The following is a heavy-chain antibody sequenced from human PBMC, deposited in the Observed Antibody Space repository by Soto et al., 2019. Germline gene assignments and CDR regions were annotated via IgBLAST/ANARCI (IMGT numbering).Heavy chain of an antibody. D-gene: IGHD2-15*01. CDR2: ISYDGSNK. V-gene: IGHV3-30*18. J-gene: IGHJ4*02. CDR1: GFTFSSYG. CDR3: AKVAVVVAATGDFDY. Sequence: QVQLVESGGGVVQPGRSLRLSCAASGFTFSSYGMHWVRQAPGKGLEWVAVISYDGSNKYYADSVKGRFTISRDNSKDTLYLQMNCLRAEDTAVYYCAKVAVVVAATGDFDYWGQGTLVAVAS.